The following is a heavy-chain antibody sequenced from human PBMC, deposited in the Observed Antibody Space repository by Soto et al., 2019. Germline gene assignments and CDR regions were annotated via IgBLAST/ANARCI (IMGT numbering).Heavy chain of an antibody. CDR1: GYTFSDYY. V-gene: IGHV1-2*02. J-gene: IGHJ5*02. Sequence: QVQLEQSGAEVKKPGASVKVSCKASGYTFSDYYVHWVRQAPGQGLEWMGWINPYSGATNYAQKFQDGVTMTGDASVSTAYLELITLVADDTAVYYCARARANVAPNGFDPWGQGTLVIVSS. D-gene: IGHD5-12*01. CDR2: INPYSGAT. CDR3: ARARANVAPNGFDP.